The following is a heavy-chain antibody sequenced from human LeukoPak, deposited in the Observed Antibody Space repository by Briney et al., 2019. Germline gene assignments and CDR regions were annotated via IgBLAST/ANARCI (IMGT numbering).Heavy chain of an antibody. V-gene: IGHV4-59*01. CDR2: IYYSGST. CDR3: ARDPIVSVGDWYFDL. D-gene: IGHD3-16*02. Sequence: PSETLSLTCNVSGGSISSYYWSWIRQPPGKGLEWIGYIYYSGSTYYNPSLKSRVTISVDTSKNQFSLKLSSVTAADTAVYYCARDPIVSVGDWYFDLWGRGTLVTVST. CDR1: GGSISSYY. J-gene: IGHJ2*01.